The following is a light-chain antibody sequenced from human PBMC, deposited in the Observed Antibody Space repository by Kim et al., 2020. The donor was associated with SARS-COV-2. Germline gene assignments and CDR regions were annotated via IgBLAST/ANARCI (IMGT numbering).Light chain of an antibody. CDR3: NSYTSSDTWV. Sequence: QSALTQPASVSGSPGQSITVSCTGTSSDVGYYNYVSWYQQHPGKVPKLLIYEVTKRPSGASDRFSGSKSGNTASLTISGLQAEDEADYYCNSYTSSDTWVFGGGTQLTVL. J-gene: IGLJ3*02. CDR2: EVT. V-gene: IGLV2-14*01. CDR1: SSDVGYYNY.